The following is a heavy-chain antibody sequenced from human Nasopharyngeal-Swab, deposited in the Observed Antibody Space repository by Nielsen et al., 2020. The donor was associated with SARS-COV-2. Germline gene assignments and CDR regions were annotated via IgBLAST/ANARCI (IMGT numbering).Heavy chain of an antibody. CDR2: ISSNGGST. CDR3: VKAGLGFRIAAAETGIAVAGTVGGYGMDV. D-gene: IGHD6-19*01. Sequence: GESLKISCSASGFTFSSYAMHWVRQAPGKGLECVSAISSNGGSTYYADSVKGRFTISRDNSKNTLYLQMSSLRAEDTAVYYCVKAGLGFRIAAAETGIAVAGTVGGYGMDVWGQGTTVTVSS. V-gene: IGHV3-64D*06. J-gene: IGHJ6*02. CDR1: GFTFSSYA.